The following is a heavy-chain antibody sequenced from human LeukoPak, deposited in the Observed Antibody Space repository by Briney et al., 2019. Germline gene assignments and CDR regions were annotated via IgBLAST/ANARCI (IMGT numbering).Heavy chain of an antibody. V-gene: IGHV3-21*01. Sequence: GGSLRLSCVASGFTFSSYTMNWVRQAPGKGLEWVSSITSDSSYMYYADSVKGRFTISRDNAKNSLYLQMNSLRAEDTAVYYCAKGIAVAGDAFDIWGQGTMVTVSS. CDR1: GFTFSSYT. J-gene: IGHJ3*02. CDR3: AKGIAVAGDAFDI. CDR2: ITSDSSYM. D-gene: IGHD6-19*01.